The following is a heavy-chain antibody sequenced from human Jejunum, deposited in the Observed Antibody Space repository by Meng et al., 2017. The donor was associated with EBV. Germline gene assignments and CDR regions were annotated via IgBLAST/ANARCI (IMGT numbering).Heavy chain of an antibody. CDR3: ARGGRIDGYKYDY. CDR1: GLAFSTSS. D-gene: IGHD5-24*01. V-gene: IGHV3-21*01. J-gene: IGHJ4*02. Sequence: EVQLVESGGGLVKPGGSLRLSCSTSGLAFSTSSMNWVRQASGKGLEWVSSISSDSNHMYYADSIKGRFTISRDNAKNSLYLQMNSLRDEDTAVYYCARGGRIDGYKYDYWGQGTLVTVSS. CDR2: ISSDSNHM.